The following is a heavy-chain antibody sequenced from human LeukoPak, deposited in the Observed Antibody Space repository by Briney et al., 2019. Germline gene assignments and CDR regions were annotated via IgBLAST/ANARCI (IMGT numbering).Heavy chain of an antibody. Sequence: GESLKISCKGSGYTFTSYWIGWVRQMPGKGLEWMGIISPGESDTSYSPSFQGQVTISADKFISTAYLQWSSLKASDTAMYYCARRGSSTSCFDYWGQGTLVTVSS. CDR3: ARRGSSTSCFDY. CDR1: GYTFTSYW. J-gene: IGHJ4*02. V-gene: IGHV5-51*01. CDR2: ISPGESDT. D-gene: IGHD2-2*01.